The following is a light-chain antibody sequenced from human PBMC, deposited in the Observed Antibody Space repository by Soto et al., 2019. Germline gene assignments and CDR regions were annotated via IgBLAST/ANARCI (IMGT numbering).Light chain of an antibody. V-gene: IGLV2-14*01. CDR3: SAFTGTTYD. Sequence: QSVLTQPASVSGSPGQSITISCTGTSSDVGGNKYVSWYQQYPGKAPKLMIYDVSNRPSGVSNRFSGSKSGNTASLTISWLQAELVAAYYCSAFTGTTYDSGTGTK. J-gene: IGLJ1*01. CDR2: DVS. CDR1: SSDVGGNKY.